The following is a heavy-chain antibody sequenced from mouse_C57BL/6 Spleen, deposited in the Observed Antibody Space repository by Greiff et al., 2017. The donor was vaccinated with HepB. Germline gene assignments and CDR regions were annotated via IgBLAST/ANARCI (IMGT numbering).Heavy chain of an antibody. J-gene: IGHJ1*03. CDR3: ARGGIYYGSSPLWFDV. CDR1: GFTFSSYA. Sequence: EVKLMESGGGLVKPGGSLKLSCAASGFTFSSYAMSWVRQTPEKRLEWVATISDGGSYTYYPDNVKGRFTISRDNAKNNLYLQMSHLKSEDTAMYYCARGGIYYGSSPLWFDVWGTGTTVTVSS. V-gene: IGHV5-4*03. CDR2: ISDGGSYT. D-gene: IGHD1-1*01.